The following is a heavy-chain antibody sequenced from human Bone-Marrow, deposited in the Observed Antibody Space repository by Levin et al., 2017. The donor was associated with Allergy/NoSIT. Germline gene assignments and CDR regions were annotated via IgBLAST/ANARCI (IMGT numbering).Heavy chain of an antibody. CDR3: ARDTGGLTFGGVWVY. CDR1: GGSISSYY. D-gene: IGHD3-16*01. V-gene: IGHV4-59*01. CDR2: IYYSGST. J-gene: IGHJ4*02. Sequence: SQTLSLTCTVSGGSISSYYWSWIRQPPGKGLEWIGYIYYSGSTNYNPSLKSRVTISVDTSKNQFSLKLSSVTAADTAVYYCARDTGGLTFGGVWVYWGQGTLVTVSS.